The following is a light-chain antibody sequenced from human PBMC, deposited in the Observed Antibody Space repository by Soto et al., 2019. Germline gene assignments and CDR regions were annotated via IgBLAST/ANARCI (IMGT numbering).Light chain of an antibody. CDR2: DAS. CDR3: QQRANWPLT. CDR1: QSVSIY. Sequence: EIVLTQSPATLSLSPGERATLSCSASQSVSIYLAWYQQKPGQTPRLLIYDASNRATGIPARFSGSGSGTDFTLTISSLEPEDFAVYYCQQRANWPLTFGGGTKMEIK. J-gene: IGKJ4*01. V-gene: IGKV3-11*01.